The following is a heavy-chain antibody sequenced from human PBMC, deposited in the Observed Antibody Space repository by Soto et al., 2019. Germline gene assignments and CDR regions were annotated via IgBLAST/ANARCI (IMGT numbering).Heavy chain of an antibody. CDR3: AKDRGIAARTANFDY. D-gene: IGHD6-6*01. J-gene: IGHJ4*02. Sequence: PGGSLRLSCAASGFTFSTYEMYWVRQAPGKGLEWVSGISWNSGSIGYADSVKGRFTISRDNAKNSLYLQMNSLRAEDTALYYCAKDRGIAARTANFDYWGQGTLVTVSS. V-gene: IGHV3-9*01. CDR2: ISWNSGSI. CDR1: GFTFSTYE.